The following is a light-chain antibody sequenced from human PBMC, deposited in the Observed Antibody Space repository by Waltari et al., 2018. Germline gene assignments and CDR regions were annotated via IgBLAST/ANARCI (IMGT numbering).Light chain of an antibody. J-gene: IGKJ1*01. Sequence: EIVMTQSPATLSLSPGERATLSCRASQGVTSYLAWYQQKPGQAPRLLIYDTIVRATGIPARFNGSGSGTDFTLTISSLQSEDFAVYYCHQYHDWPQTFGQGTKVELK. V-gene: IGKV3D-15*01. CDR3: HQYHDWPQT. CDR2: DTI. CDR1: QGVTSY.